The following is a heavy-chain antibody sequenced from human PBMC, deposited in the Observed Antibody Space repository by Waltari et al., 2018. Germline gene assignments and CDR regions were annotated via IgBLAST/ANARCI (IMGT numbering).Heavy chain of an antibody. CDR1: GFTFSSYG. Sequence: QVQLVESGGGVVQPGRSLRLSCAASGFTFSSYGMHWVRQAPGKGLEWVAVISYDGSNKYYADSVKGRFTISRDNSKNTLYLQMNSLRAEDTAVYYCAKDQGSGILPFDYWGQGTLVTVSS. D-gene: IGHD2-15*01. CDR2: ISYDGSNK. CDR3: AKDQGSGILPFDY. J-gene: IGHJ4*02. V-gene: IGHV3-30*18.